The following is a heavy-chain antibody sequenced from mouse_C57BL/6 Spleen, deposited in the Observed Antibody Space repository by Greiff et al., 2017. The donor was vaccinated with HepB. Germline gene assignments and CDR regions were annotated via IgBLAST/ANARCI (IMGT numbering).Heavy chain of an antibody. J-gene: IGHJ2*01. D-gene: IGHD1-1*01. CDR2: ISSGSSTI. CDR1: GFTFSDYG. Sequence: EVQVVESGGGLVKPGGSLKLSCAASGFTFSDYGMHWVRQAPEKGLEWVAYISSGSSTIYYADTVKGRCTISRDNAKNTLFLQMTSLRSEDTAMYYCGRTYGSRYYFDYWGQGTTLTVSS. CDR3: GRTYGSRYYFDY. V-gene: IGHV5-17*01.